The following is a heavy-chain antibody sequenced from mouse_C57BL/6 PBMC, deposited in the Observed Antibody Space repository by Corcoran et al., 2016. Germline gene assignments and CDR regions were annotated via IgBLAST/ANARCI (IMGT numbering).Heavy chain of an antibody. Sequence: VQLQQSGPELVKPGASVKIPCKASGYTFTDYYINWVKQRPGQGLEWIARIYPGSGNTYYNEKFKGKATLTAEKSSSTDYMQLSSLTSEDSAVYFCGRVSYWGQGTLVTVSA. CDR1: GYTFTDYY. V-gene: IGHV1-76*01. J-gene: IGHJ3*01. CDR3: GRVSY. CDR2: IYPGSGNT.